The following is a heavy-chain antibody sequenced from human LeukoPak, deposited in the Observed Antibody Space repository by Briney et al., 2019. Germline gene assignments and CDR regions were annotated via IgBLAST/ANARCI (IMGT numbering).Heavy chain of an antibody. V-gene: IGHV3-23*01. Sequence: EGSLRLSCAVSGITLSNYGMSWVRQAPGKGLEWVAGISDSGCRTNYADSVKGRFTISRDSPKNTIYLQMNSLRAEDRAVYFCAKRGVVIRVILVGFHKEAYYFDSWGQGALVTVSS. CDR3: AKRGVVIRVILVGFHKEAYYFDS. J-gene: IGHJ4*02. D-gene: IGHD3-22*01. CDR2: ISDSGCRT. CDR1: GITLSNYG.